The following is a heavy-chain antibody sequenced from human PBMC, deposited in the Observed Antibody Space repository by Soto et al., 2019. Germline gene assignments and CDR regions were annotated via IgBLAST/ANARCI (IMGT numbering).Heavy chain of an antibody. V-gene: IGHV4-39*02. J-gene: IGHJ5*02. CDR2: MFYGVST. Sequence: PSETLSLTCTVSGSSINSSGYYWGWIRQPPGKGLEWIGSMFYGVSTYYNPSLKSRVTVSVDTSKNQFSLNLRSVTAADTAVYYCARDQGDIVVVPAATTLIANNWFDPWGQGTLVTVSS. D-gene: IGHD2-2*01. CDR3: ARDQGDIVVVPAATTLIANNWFDP. CDR1: GSSINSSGYY.